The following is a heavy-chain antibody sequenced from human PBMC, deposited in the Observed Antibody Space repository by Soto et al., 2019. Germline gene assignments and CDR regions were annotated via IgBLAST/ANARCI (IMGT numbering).Heavy chain of an antibody. CDR3: ARVEAPFGESLH. V-gene: IGHV1-18*01. D-gene: IGHD3-10*01. CDR2: ISPDDGNT. CDR1: GYTFSSYT. J-gene: IGHJ4*02. Sequence: ASVNVSCKTSGYTFSSYTIAWVRQAPGQGLEWLGWISPDDGNTEYEQKFQGRVTMTADTLTNNAYMELRSLKYDDTAVYYCARVEAPFGESLHWGQGTPVTVSS.